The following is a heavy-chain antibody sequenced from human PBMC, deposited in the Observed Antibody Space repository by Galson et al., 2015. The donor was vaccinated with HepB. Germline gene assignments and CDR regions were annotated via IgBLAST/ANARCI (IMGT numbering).Heavy chain of an antibody. Sequence: SLRLSCAASGFIFSNYGMHWVRQAPGKGLEWVAVIWYDGSNKYYADSIKGRFTISRDNSKNTLFLQMNRLRAEDTAVYYCARDHAPLRYFEPYYFDYWGQGTLVTVSS. CDR1: GFIFSNYG. D-gene: IGHD3-9*01. CDR3: ARDHAPLRYFEPYYFDY. CDR2: IWYDGSNK. V-gene: IGHV3-33*01. J-gene: IGHJ4*02.